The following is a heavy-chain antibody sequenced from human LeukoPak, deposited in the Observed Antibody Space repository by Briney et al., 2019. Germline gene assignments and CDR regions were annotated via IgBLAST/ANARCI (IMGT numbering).Heavy chain of an antibody. CDR3: ARHLSSLPKTYHFDY. Sequence: AGESLKISCKTSGYSFNFHWIGWVRQMPGKGLEWMGIINPADSDTRYSPSFEGQVTISADKSLSTAYLQWSSLKASDTAMYYCARHLSSLPKTYHFDYWGQGTLVTVSS. J-gene: IGHJ4*02. D-gene: IGHD5/OR15-5a*01. V-gene: IGHV5-51*01. CDR1: GYSFNFHW. CDR2: INPADSDT.